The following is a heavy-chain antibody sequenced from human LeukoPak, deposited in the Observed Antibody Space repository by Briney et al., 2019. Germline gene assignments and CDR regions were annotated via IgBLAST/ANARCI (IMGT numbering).Heavy chain of an antibody. CDR1: GFSFTKYG. J-gene: IGHJ4*02. V-gene: IGHV3-23*01. D-gene: IGHD6-19*01. Sequence: PGGSLRLSCAASGFSFTKYGMTWVRQAPGKGLEWVSGISGSDGTTYYADSVKGRFTISRDNSKKMLYLQMNSLRAEDTAVYYCAKDRYSSGWYVDYWGQGTLVTVSS. CDR3: AKDRYSSGWYVDY. CDR2: ISGSDGTT.